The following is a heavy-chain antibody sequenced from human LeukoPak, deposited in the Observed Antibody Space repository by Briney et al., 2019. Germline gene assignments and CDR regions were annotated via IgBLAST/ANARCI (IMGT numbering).Heavy chain of an antibody. D-gene: IGHD7-27*01. CDR1: GFTFSSYS. V-gene: IGHV3-21*01. CDR3: ARNWFELGMTFFDY. CDR2: ISSSSSYI. J-gene: IGHJ4*02. Sequence: GGSLRLSCAASGFTFSSYSMNWVRQAPGKGLEWVSSISSSSSYIFYADSVKGRFTFSRDNAKNSLYLQMNSLRAEDTAVYYCARNWFELGMTFFDYWGQGTLVTVSS.